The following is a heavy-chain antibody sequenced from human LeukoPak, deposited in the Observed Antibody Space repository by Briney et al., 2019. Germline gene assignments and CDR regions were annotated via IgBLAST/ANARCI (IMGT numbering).Heavy chain of an antibody. CDR2: INPNSGGT. CDR1: GYTFTGYY. CDR3: ARVRQNHRITMVRGALTDAFDI. J-gene: IGHJ3*02. V-gene: IGHV1-2*06. Sequence: ASVKVSCKASGYTFTGYYMHWVRQAPGQGLEWMGRINPNSGGTNYAQKSQGRVTMTRDTSISTAYMELSRLRSDDTAVYYCARVRQNHRITMVRGALTDAFDIWGQGTMVTVSS. D-gene: IGHD3-10*01.